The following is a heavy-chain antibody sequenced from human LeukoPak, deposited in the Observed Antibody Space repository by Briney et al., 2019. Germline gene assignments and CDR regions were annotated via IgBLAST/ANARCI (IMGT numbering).Heavy chain of an antibody. J-gene: IGHJ4*02. CDR1: GGSFSGYY. CDR3: GRVVLGRASSSSAGPLDY. CDR2: INHSGST. V-gene: IGHV4-34*01. Sequence: PSETLSLICAVYGGSFSGYYWRWIRQPPGRGLEGIGEINHSGSTNYNPSLKSRVTISVDTSKNQFSLKLNSVTAADTAVYYCGRVVLGRASSSSAGPLDYWGQGTLVTVSS. D-gene: IGHD6-6*01.